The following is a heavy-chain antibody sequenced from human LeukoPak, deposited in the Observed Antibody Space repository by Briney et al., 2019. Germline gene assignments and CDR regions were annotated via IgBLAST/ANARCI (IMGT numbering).Heavy chain of an antibody. J-gene: IGHJ4*01. CDR2: IWGDSTNR. CDR3: ARDAQRGFDYSNSLKN. CDR1: GFIFSHHG. V-gene: IGHV3-33*01. Sequence: PGGSLRHSCAASGFIFSHHGMHWVRQAPGKGLQWVAVIWGDSTNRFYADSVKGRFTISRDNSQNTVFLQMNSLRVKDTAIYYCARDAQRGFDYSNSLKNWGPGTLVTVSS. D-gene: IGHD4-11*01.